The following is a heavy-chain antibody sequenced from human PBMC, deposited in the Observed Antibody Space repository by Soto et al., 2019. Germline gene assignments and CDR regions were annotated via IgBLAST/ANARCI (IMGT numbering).Heavy chain of an antibody. D-gene: IGHD3-3*01. CDR1: GGTFSSYA. V-gene: IGHV1-69*13. Sequence: ASVKVSCKASGGTFSSYAISWVRQAPGQGLEWMGGIIPIFGTANYAQKFQGRVTITADESTSTAYMELSSLRSEDTAVYYCARFGRFLEWLSPSYYYYGMDVWGQGTTLTVSS. CDR3: ARFGRFLEWLSPSYYYYGMDV. CDR2: IIPIFGTA. J-gene: IGHJ6*02.